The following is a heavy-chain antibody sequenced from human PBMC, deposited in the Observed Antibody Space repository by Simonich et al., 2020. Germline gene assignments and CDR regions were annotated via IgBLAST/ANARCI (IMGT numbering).Heavy chain of an antibody. CDR2: ISSSSSYI. CDR1: GFTFSSYS. V-gene: IGHV3-21*01. CDR3: ARWIAVAGTGAYGMDV. D-gene: IGHD6-19*01. J-gene: IGHJ6*02. Sequence: EVQLVESGGGLVKPGGSLRLSCAASGFTFSSYSMNWVRQAPGKGLEWVSSISSSSSYIYYADSRKGRCTISRDNAKNSLYLQMNSLRAEDTAVYYCARWIAVAGTGAYGMDVWGQGTTVTVSS.